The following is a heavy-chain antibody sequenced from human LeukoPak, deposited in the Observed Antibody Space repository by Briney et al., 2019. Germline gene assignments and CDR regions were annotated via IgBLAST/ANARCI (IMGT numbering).Heavy chain of an antibody. CDR1: GGSIMTTHW. V-gene: IGHV4-4*02. Sequence: SGTLSLTCAVSGGSIMTTHWWSWVRQPPGKGLEWIGEIYHTGTTNYSPSLKSRLIISVDTSTNQFSLKLSSVTAADTATYYCAAWGVDYGGNFDYSNYWGQGTLVTVSA. CDR3: AAWGVDYGGNFDYSNY. CDR2: IYHTGTT. D-gene: IGHD4-23*01. J-gene: IGHJ4*02.